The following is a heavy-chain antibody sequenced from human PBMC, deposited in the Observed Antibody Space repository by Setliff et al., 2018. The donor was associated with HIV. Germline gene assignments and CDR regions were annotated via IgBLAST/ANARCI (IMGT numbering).Heavy chain of an antibody. CDR3: ARRYKYYYGGGSSVFDY. D-gene: IGHD3-16*01. J-gene: IGHJ4*02. V-gene: IGHV5-51*01. CDR2: IYPGDSEI. Sequence: GESLKISCEASGYSFTSYWIGWVRQLPGKGLEWMGIIYPGDSEIGYSPSFQGQVTISADKSISTAYLRWSSLQASDTAMYYCARRYKYYYGGGSSVFDYWGQGTLVTVSS. CDR1: GYSFTSYW.